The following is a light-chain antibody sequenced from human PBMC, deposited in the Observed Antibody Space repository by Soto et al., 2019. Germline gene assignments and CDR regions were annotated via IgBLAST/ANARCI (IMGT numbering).Light chain of an antibody. J-gene: IGLJ2*01. Sequence: QLVLTQPPSVSGAPGQRVTISCTGSSSNIGAGYDVHWYQQLPGTAPKLLIYGNSNRPSGVPDRFSGSKSGTSASLAITGLQAEDEDDDYCQSYDSSLSASVVFGGGTKLTVL. V-gene: IGLV1-40*01. CDR2: GNS. CDR3: QSYDSSLSASVV. CDR1: SSNIGAGYD.